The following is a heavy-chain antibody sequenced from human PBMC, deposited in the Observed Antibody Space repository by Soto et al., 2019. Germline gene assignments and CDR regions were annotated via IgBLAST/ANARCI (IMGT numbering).Heavy chain of an antibody. CDR3: ARSGDNYNVLDY. D-gene: IGHD3-10*02. CDR2: SSNSGTFT. Sequence: GGSLRLSCEGSGFTFSDYYMSSIRQAPGRGLEWISYSSNSGTFTRYSDSVKGRFSISRDNTKNFLYLQMNSLRAEDTAVYYCARSGDNYNVLDYWGQGTPVTVSS. CDR1: GFTFSDYY. V-gene: IGHV3-11*06. J-gene: IGHJ4*02.